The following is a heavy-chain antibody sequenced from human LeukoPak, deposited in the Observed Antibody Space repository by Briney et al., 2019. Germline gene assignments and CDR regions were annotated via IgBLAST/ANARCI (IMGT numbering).Heavy chain of an antibody. CDR3: ARRGSRITMVRGVMKYYYYMDV. CDR2: IYYTGST. CDR1: GDSISDRSYY. Sequence: SETLSLTCTVSGDSISDRSYYWGWIRQPPGKGLEWIGSIYYTGSTKYNPSLKSRVTISVDTSKNQFSLRLSSVTAADTAVYYCARRGSRITMVRGVMKYYYYMDVWGKGTTVTISS. V-gene: IGHV4-39*07. D-gene: IGHD3-10*01. J-gene: IGHJ6*03.